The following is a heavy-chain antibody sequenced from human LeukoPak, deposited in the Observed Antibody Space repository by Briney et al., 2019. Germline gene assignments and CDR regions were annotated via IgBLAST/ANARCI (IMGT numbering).Heavy chain of an antibody. V-gene: IGHV3-23*01. Sequence: SGGSLRLSCAASGFTFSSYAMSWVRQAPGKGLEWVSAISGSGGSTYYADSVKGRFTISRDNSKNTLYLQMNSLRAEDTAVYYCAKSAGYSYDLIIDYWGQGTLVTVSS. D-gene: IGHD5-18*01. CDR3: AKSAGYSYDLIIDY. CDR1: GFTFSSYA. CDR2: ISGSGGST. J-gene: IGHJ4*02.